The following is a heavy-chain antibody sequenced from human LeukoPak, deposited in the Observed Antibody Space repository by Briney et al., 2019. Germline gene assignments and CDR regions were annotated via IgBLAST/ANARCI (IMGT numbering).Heavy chain of an antibody. CDR2: IYYSGST. CDR1: GGSISSSSYY. J-gene: IGHJ4*02. Sequence: PSETLSLTCTVSGGSISSSSYYWGWIRQPPGKGLEWIGSIYYSGSTNYNPSLKSRVTISVDTSKNQFSLKLSSVTAADTAVYYCARGAKTTTKTSYFDYWGQGTLVTVSS. CDR3: ARGAKTTTKTSYFDY. D-gene: IGHD1-7*01. V-gene: IGHV4-39*07.